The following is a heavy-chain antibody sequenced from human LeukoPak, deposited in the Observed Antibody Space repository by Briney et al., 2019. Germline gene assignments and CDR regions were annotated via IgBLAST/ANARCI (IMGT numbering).Heavy chain of an antibody. CDR1: GYTFTRNG. D-gene: IGHD5-12*01. Sequence: ASVKVSCKASGYTFTRNGIGRVRQAPGQGLEWMGWISPYNEYTDYAQKLQDRVIMTTDTSTGTVSLELKSLRSDDTAVYYCARIQNGYDFDYWGQGTLVTVSS. V-gene: IGHV1-18*01. J-gene: IGHJ4*02. CDR3: ARIQNGYDFDY. CDR2: ISPYNEYT.